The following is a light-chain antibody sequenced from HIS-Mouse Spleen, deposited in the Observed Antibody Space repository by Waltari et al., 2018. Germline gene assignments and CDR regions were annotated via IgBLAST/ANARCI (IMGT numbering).Light chain of an antibody. CDR1: SSNTGSNS. CDR3: AAWDDSLSGPV. Sequence: QSVLTQPPSSSVTPGQTVTIPFSGSSSNTGSNSVYWYQQLPGTAPKLLIYRNNQRPSGVPDRFSGSKSGTSASLAISGLRSEDEADYYCAAWDDSLSGPVFGGGTKLTVL. CDR2: RNN. J-gene: IGLJ3*02. V-gene: IGLV1-47*01.